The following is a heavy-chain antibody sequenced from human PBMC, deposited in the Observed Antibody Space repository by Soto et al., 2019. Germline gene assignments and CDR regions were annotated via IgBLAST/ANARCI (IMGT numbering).Heavy chain of an antibody. D-gene: IGHD1-26*01. V-gene: IGHV1-18*01. CDR3: ARGGMGKSYWTLDS. CDR1: GYTFSNYG. J-gene: IGHJ4*02. CDR2: IMAYNNNP. Sequence: VASVKVSCKASGYTFSNYGVNWVRQAPGQGLEWLGYIMAYNNNPHYAQKFVGRVTMTADTSTSTAFLELRSLTSDGTAVYYCARGGMGKSYWTLDSWGQGTQVTVSS.